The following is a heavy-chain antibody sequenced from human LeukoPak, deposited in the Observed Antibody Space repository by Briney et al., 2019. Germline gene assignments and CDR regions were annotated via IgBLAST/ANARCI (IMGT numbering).Heavy chain of an antibody. D-gene: IGHD3-16*01. CDR1: GYSFTSYW. CDR2: IYPGDSDT. Sequence: GESLKISCKGSGYSFTSYWIGWVRQMPGKGLEWMGIIYPGDSDTRYSPSFQGQVTISADKSISTAYLQWSSLKASDTAMYYCARRKGSPRTGYLLGDCWGQGTLVTVSS. J-gene: IGHJ4*02. CDR3: ARRKGSPRTGYLLGDC. V-gene: IGHV5-51*01.